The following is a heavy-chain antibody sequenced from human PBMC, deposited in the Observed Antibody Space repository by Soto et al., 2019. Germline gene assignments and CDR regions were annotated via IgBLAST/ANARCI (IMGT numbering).Heavy chain of an antibody. Sequence: GGSLRLSCAASGFTFDDYAMHWVRQAPGKGLEWVSLISWDGGSTYYADSVKGRFTISRDNSKNSLYLQMNSLRAEDTALYYCAKDNPAYSSSWYFDYWGQGTLVTVSS. J-gene: IGHJ4*02. V-gene: IGHV3-43D*03. CDR2: ISWDGGST. CDR3: AKDNPAYSSSWYFDY. D-gene: IGHD6-13*01. CDR1: GFTFDDYA.